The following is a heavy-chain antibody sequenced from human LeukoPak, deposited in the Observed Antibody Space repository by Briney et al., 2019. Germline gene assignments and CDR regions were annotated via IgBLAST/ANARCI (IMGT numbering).Heavy chain of an antibody. Sequence: SETLSLTCTVSGGSISRYYWSWIRQPPGKGLEWIGYISYSGNTNYNPSLKSRVTISLDTSKAQFSLKLRSVTAADTAVYYCAKIGDAGLGSHDYWGQGTLVTISS. CDR2: ISYSGNT. V-gene: IGHV4-59*08. CDR1: GGSISRYY. J-gene: IGHJ4*02. CDR3: AKIGDAGLGSHDY. D-gene: IGHD3-10*01.